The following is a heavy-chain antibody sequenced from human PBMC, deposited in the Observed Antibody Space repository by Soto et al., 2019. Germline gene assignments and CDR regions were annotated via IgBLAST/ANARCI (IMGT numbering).Heavy chain of an antibody. CDR1: GGSISSYY. Sequence: PSETLSLTCTVSGGSISSYYWSWIRQPPGKGLEWIGYIYYSGSTNYNPSLKSRVTISVDTSKNQFSLKLSSVTAADTAVYYCARFDYGDYRWFDPWGQGTLVTVSS. D-gene: IGHD4-17*01. V-gene: IGHV4-59*01. CDR3: ARFDYGDYRWFDP. J-gene: IGHJ5*02. CDR2: IYYSGST.